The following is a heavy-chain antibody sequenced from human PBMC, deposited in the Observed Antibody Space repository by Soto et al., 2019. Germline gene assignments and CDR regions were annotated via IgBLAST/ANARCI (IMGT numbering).Heavy chain of an antibody. D-gene: IGHD5-12*01. CDR1: GFTFSSYE. V-gene: IGHV3-48*03. CDR3: ARLISGYDYGGYYYYGMDV. J-gene: IGHJ6*02. Sequence: GSLRLSCAASGFTFSSYEMNWVRQAPGKGLEWVSYISSSGSTIYYADSVKGRFTISRDNAKNSLYLQMNSLRAEDTAVYYCARLISGYDYGGYYYYGMDVWGQGTLVTVSS. CDR2: ISSSGSTI.